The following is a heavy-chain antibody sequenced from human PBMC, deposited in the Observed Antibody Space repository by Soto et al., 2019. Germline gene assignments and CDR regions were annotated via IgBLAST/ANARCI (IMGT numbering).Heavy chain of an antibody. J-gene: IGHJ6*03. CDR2: ISSSGSTI. D-gene: IGHD3-9*01. CDR1: GFTFSDYY. CDR3: ARVVLTGYRDYYYYMDV. Sequence: EGSLRLSCAASGFTFSDYYMSWIRQAPGKGLEWVSYISSSGSTIYYADSVKGRFTISRDNAKNSLYLQMNSLRAEDTAVYYCARVVLTGYRDYYYYMDVWGKGTTVTVSS. V-gene: IGHV3-11*01.